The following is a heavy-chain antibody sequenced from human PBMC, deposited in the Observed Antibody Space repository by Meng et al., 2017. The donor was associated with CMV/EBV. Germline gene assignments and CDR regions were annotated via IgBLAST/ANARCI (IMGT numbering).Heavy chain of an antibody. CDR3: ARIAAAGRFDY. Sequence: QITLKESCPTLVKPTQALTLTCTFSGFSLSTSGVGVGWIRQPPGKALEWLALIYWDDDKRYSPSLKSRLTITKDTSKNQVVLTMTNMDPVDTATYYCARIAAAGRFDYWGQGTLVTVSS. CDR1: GFSLSTSGVG. V-gene: IGHV2-5*02. J-gene: IGHJ4*02. D-gene: IGHD6-13*01. CDR2: IYWDDDK.